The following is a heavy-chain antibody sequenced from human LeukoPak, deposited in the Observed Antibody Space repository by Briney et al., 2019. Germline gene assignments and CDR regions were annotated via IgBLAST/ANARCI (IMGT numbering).Heavy chain of an antibody. CDR1: GGSISSYY. J-gene: IGHJ6*03. Sequence: SETLSLTCTVSGGSISSYYWSWIRQPAGKGLEWIGRIYTSGSTNYNPSLKSRVTMSVDTSRNQFSLKLNSVTAADTAVYYCAREWIELSGGPMDVWGKGTTVTVSS. V-gene: IGHV4-4*07. CDR3: AREWIELSGGPMDV. CDR2: IYTSGST. D-gene: IGHD3-16*02.